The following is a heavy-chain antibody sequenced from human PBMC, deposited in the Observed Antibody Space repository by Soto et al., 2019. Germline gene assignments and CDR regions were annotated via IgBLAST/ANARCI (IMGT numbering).Heavy chain of an antibody. CDR1: GGTFSSYA. CDR3: ASNLITFGGVFHY. D-gene: IGHD3-16*01. Sequence: SVKVSCKASGGTFSSYAISWVRQAPGQGLEWMGGIIPIFGTANYAQKFQGRVTITADKSTSTAYMELSSLRSEDTAVYYCASNLITFGGVFHYWGQGTLVTVSS. V-gene: IGHV1-69*06. CDR2: IIPIFGTA. J-gene: IGHJ4*02.